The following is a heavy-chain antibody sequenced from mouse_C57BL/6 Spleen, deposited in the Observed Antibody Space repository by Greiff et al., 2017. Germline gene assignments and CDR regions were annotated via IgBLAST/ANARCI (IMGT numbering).Heavy chain of an antibody. CDR1: GYTFTSYW. V-gene: IGHV1-55*01. CDR2: IYPGSGST. Sequence: VQLQQSGAELVKPGASVKMSCKASGYTFTSYWITWVKQRPGQGLEWIGDIYPGSGSTNYNEKFKSKATLTVDTSSSTAYMQLSSLTSEDSAVYYCARSYSNYDAMDYWGQGTSVTVSS. J-gene: IGHJ4*01. CDR3: ARSYSNYDAMDY. D-gene: IGHD2-5*01.